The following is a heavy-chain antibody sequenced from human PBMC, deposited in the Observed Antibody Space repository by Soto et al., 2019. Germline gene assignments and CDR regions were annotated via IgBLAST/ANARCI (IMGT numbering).Heavy chain of an antibody. CDR3: VREGVGTSYGWFDP. D-gene: IGHD1-1*01. CDR1: GYTFTGHY. Sequence: QVQLVQSGAEVKKPGASVKVSCEATGYTFTGHYLHWVRQAPGQGLVWMGWIHPHGGATKYAQKFPGWVTMTRDTSIRTAYLELSSLKANDTAVYYCVREGVGTSYGWFDPWGQGTLVTVSS. CDR2: IHPHGGAT. V-gene: IGHV1-2*04. J-gene: IGHJ5*02.